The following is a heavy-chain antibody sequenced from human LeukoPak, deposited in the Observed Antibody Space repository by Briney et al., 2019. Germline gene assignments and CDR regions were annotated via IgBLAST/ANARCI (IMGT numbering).Heavy chain of an antibody. Sequence: GGSLRLSCAASGFTFSSYWMSWVRQVPGKGLEWVANIKQDGSEKYYVDSVKGRFTISRDNSKNTLYLQMNSLRAEDTAVYYCAKVGGRVVVAATLYYFDYWGQGTLVTVSS. V-gene: IGHV3-7*03. J-gene: IGHJ4*02. D-gene: IGHD2-15*01. CDR2: IKQDGSEK. CDR3: AKVGGRVVVAATLYYFDY. CDR1: GFTFSSYW.